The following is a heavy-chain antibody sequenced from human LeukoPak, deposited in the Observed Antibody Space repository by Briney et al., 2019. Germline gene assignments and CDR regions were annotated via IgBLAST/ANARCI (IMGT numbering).Heavy chain of an antibody. CDR2: ISSTITTI. D-gene: IGHD2-15*01. J-gene: IGHJ4*02. Sequence: GGSLRLSCAASGLRFSGHYMSWIRQAPGKGLEWISYISSTITTIYYADSVKGRYTISRDNAKNSRYLQMSSLRAEDTAVYYCARGDCSATSCYYFDNWGQGTLVTVSS. V-gene: IGHV3-11*04. CDR1: GLRFSGHY. CDR3: ARGDCSATSCYYFDN.